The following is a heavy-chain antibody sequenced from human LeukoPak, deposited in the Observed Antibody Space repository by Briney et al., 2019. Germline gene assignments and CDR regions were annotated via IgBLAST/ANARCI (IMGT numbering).Heavy chain of an antibody. J-gene: IGHJ4*02. D-gene: IGHD6-6*01. CDR3: ARGSEPYSSSLFLLN. CDR1: GYTFTSYY. Sequence: GASVKVSCKASGYTFTSYYMHWVRQAPGQGLEWMGIINPSGGSTSYAQKFQGRVTMTRDMSTSTVYMELSSLRSEDTAVYYCARGSEPYSSSLFLLNWGQGTLVTVSS. V-gene: IGHV1-46*01. CDR2: INPSGGST.